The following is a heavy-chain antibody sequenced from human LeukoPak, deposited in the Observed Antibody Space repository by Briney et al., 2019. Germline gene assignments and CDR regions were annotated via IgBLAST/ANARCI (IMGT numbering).Heavy chain of an antibody. J-gene: IGHJ3*02. D-gene: IGHD4-17*01. V-gene: IGHV3-13*01. CDR1: GFTFSSYD. Sequence: GGSLRLSCAASGFTFSSYDMHWVRQATGKGLEWVSAIGTAGDTYYPGSVKGRFTISRENAKSSLYLQMNSLRAGDTAVYYCARSDYVNAFDIWGQGTMVTVSS. CDR2: IGTAGDT. CDR3: ARSDYVNAFDI.